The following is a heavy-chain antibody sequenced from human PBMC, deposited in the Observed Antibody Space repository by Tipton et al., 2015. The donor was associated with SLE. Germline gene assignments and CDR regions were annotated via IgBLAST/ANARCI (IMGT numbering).Heavy chain of an antibody. CDR2: IVPIFFTP. CDR1: GGTFSSYA. D-gene: IGHD3-10*01. Sequence: QSGAEVKKPGSSVKVSFKASGGTFSSYAISWVRQAPGQGLEWMGRIVPIFFTPNYAQTFEGRVTITADESTNIAYIELSSLRSEDTAVYYCARGGSYDFHDGFCVSGQGTLLTVSS. V-gene: IGHV1-69*15. CDR3: ARGGSYDFHDGFCV. J-gene: IGHJ3*01.